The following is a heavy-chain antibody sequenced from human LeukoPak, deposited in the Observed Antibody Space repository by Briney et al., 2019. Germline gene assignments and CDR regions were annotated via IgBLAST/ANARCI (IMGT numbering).Heavy chain of an antibody. CDR2: TYSGGST. V-gene: IGHV3-53*01. CDR1: GFTVSSNY. Sequence: PGGSLRLSCAASGFTVSSNYMSWVRQAPGKGLEWVSVTYSGGSTYYADSVKGRFTISRDNSKNTLYLQMNSLRAEDTAVYYCARDYCSGGTCYSGYGYWGQGTLVTVSS. J-gene: IGHJ4*02. D-gene: IGHD2-15*01. CDR3: ARDYCSGGTCYSGYGY.